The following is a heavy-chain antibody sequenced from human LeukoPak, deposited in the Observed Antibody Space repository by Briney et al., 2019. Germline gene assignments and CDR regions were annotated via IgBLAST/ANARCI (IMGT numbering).Heavy chain of an antibody. CDR3: EKCISQSMTGFDY. Sequence: PGGSLRLSCAASGCTFSTYALSWVRQAPGKGLEWVSGISGSGGYTYYPDSVKGRFTISRDNSKNTLYLQMNSLRAEDTAVYYCEKCISQSMTGFDYWGQGTLVTVSS. J-gene: IGHJ4*02. CDR2: ISGSGGYT. V-gene: IGHV3-23*01. CDR1: GCTFSTYA. D-gene: IGHD2-21*01.